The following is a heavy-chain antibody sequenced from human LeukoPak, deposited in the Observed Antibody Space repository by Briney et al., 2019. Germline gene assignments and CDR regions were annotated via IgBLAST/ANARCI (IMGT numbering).Heavy chain of an antibody. CDR1: GFTFSSAW. CDR2: IKTDGRYT. V-gene: IGHV3-74*01. Sequence: SGGSLRLSCAASGFTFSSAWMHWVRQAPGKGLVWVSRIKTDGRYTSYADSVKGRFTISRDNAKDTVYLQMNSLRAEDTAVYYCARAPVTYFDYWGQGTLVTVSS. CDR3: ARAPVTYFDY. D-gene: IGHD2-21*02. J-gene: IGHJ4*02.